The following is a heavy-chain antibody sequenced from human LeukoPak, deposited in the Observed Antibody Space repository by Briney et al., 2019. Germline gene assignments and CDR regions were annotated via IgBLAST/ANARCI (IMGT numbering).Heavy chain of an antibody. J-gene: IGHJ4*02. Sequence: SETLSLTCTVSGGSISSYYWSWIRQPPGKGLEWIGYIYYSGSTNYNPSLKSRVTISVDTSKNQFSLKLSSVTAADTAVYYRARGTVEMSGYDLVEYYFDYWGQGTLVTVSS. CDR2: IYYSGST. D-gene: IGHD5-12*01. CDR1: GGSISSYY. V-gene: IGHV4-59*01. CDR3: ARGTVEMSGYDLVEYYFDY.